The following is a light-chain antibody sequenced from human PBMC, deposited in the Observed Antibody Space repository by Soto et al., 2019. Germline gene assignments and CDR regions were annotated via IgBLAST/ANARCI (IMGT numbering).Light chain of an antibody. V-gene: IGKV3-11*01. Sequence: EIVLTQSPATLSLSPGDTATLSCRATQRVSTYLAWYQQKPGQAPRLLIYDASNRAPGIPARFSGSGSETDFTLTISSLEPEDFAVYYCHQRSNWPLTFGGGTKV. CDR1: QRVSTY. J-gene: IGKJ4*01. CDR2: DAS. CDR3: HQRSNWPLT.